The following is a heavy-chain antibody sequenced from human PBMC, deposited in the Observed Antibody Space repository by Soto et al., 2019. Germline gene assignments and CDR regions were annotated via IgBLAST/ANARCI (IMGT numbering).Heavy chain of an antibody. Sequence: SETLSLTCAVYGGSFSGYYWSWIRQPPGKGLEWIGEINHSGSTNYNPSLKSRVTISVDTSKNQFSLKLSSVTAADTAVYYCARGAIRQWLVLGWFDPWGQGTLVTVSS. D-gene: IGHD6-19*01. CDR3: ARGAIRQWLVLGWFDP. J-gene: IGHJ5*02. V-gene: IGHV4-34*01. CDR1: GGSFSGYY. CDR2: INHSGST.